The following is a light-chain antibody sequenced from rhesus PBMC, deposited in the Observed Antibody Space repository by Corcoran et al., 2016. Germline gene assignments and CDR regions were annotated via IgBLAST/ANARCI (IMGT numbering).Light chain of an antibody. CDR1: QDTSSY. Sequence: DIQMTQSPSSLYASVGERVTTPCRASQDTSSYSNWYQQRPGKATKLLISYANDLETGVPSRFRGSESGTEFTLTFNRLQPEGFATYYCQPFYGLPYSFCQGPKVEIK. V-gene: IGKV1-32*01. CDR3: QPFYGLPYS. J-gene: IGKJ2*01. CDR2: YAN.